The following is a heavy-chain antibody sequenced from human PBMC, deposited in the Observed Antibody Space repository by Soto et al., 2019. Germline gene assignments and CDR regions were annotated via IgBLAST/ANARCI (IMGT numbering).Heavy chain of an antibody. Sequence: QGQLVQSGAEVKKPGASVKVSCKASGYTFTRYGISWVRQAPGQGLEWMGWISAYNGNTNYAQKLQGRVTMTTDTSPSTAYMELRSLRSDDTAVYYCARDLWQWLARGGFDPWGQGALVTVAS. V-gene: IGHV1-18*04. CDR2: ISAYNGNT. CDR1: GYTFTRYG. CDR3: ARDLWQWLARGGFDP. J-gene: IGHJ5*02. D-gene: IGHD6-19*01.